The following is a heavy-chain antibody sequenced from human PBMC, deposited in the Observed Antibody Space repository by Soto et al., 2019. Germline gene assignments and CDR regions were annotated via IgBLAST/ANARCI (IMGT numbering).Heavy chain of an antibody. CDR1: GFTFSSYG. D-gene: IGHD3-22*01. CDR2: ISYDGSNK. Sequence: QVQLVESGGGVVQPGSSLRLSCAASGFTFSSYGMHWVRQAPGKGLEWVAVISYDGSNKYYADSVKGRFTISRDNSKNTLYLQMNSLRAEDTAVYYCAKDASMIVVPGGAFDIWGQGTMVTVSS. J-gene: IGHJ3*02. V-gene: IGHV3-30*18. CDR3: AKDASMIVVPGGAFDI.